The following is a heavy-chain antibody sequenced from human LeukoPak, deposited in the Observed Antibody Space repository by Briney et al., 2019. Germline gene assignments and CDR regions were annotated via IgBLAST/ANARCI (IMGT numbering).Heavy chain of an antibody. CDR3: AKAVRFGEFDYYFFGLDV. V-gene: IGHV3-23*01. D-gene: IGHD3-10*01. CDR1: GFTFSSYA. Sequence: PGGSLRLSCAAFGFTFSSYAMGWVRQAPGKGLEWVSAISGSGGDTYYADSVKGRFTFSRDNSKNTLYLQMNSLRLEDTALYYCAKAVRFGEFDYYFFGLDVWGQGTTVTVSS. CDR2: ISGSGGDT. J-gene: IGHJ6*02.